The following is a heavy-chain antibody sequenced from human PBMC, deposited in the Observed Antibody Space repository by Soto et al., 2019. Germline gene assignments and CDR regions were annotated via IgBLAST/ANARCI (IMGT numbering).Heavy chain of an antibody. CDR3: ARGGAVATTAHFDH. CDR1: GDSINNYY. D-gene: IGHD5-12*01. J-gene: IGHJ4*02. CDR2: IYSNGNT. Sequence: QVHLQESGPGLVRTSEALSLTCTVSGDSINNYYWSWMRLPAGKGLEWIGRIYSNGNTYYNPSLKSRVSMSVDTSKNQFSLILTTVTAADTAMYYCARGGAVATTAHFDHWGQGTLVTVSS. V-gene: IGHV4-4*07.